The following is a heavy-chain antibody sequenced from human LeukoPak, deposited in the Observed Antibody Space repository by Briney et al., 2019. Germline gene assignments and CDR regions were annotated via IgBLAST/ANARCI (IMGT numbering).Heavy chain of an antibody. V-gene: IGHV3-74*01. CDR2: INSDGSST. J-gene: IGHJ4*02. Sequence: PGRSLRLSCAASGFTFSSYWMHWVRQAPGKGLVWVSRINSDGSSTSYADSVKGRFTISRDNAKNTLYLQMNSLRAEDTAVYYCARVPYVGSSWFDYWGQGTLVTVSS. D-gene: IGHD6-13*01. CDR1: GFTFSSYW. CDR3: ARVPYVGSSWFDY.